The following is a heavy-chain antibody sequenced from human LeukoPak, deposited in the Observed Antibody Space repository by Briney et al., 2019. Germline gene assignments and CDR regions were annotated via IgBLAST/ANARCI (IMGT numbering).Heavy chain of an antibody. CDR1: GASISSYY. D-gene: IGHD3-10*01. J-gene: IGHJ5*02. CDR2: IYYSGST. Sequence: SETLSLTCTVSGASISSYYWSWIRQPPGKGLEWIGYIYYSGSTNYNPSLKSRVTISVDTSKNQFSLKLSSVTAADTAVYYCARGLGRGVIRFDPWGQGTLVTVSS. V-gene: IGHV4-59*01. CDR3: ARGLGRGVIRFDP.